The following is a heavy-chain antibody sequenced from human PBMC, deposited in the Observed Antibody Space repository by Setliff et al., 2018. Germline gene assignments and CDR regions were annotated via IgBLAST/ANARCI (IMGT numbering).Heavy chain of an antibody. D-gene: IGHD6-19*01. Sequence: LGESLKISCKGSGYSFTSYWIGWVRQMPGKGLEWVGAIYPGDSDTRYNPSFRGQVTVSAGKSINTAYLQWSSLKASDSAMYYCGSHSSGRYGSAFENWGQGTKVTVSS. J-gene: IGHJ3*02. CDR2: IYPGDSDT. CDR3: GSHSSGRYGSAFEN. V-gene: IGHV5-51*01. CDR1: GYSFTSYW.